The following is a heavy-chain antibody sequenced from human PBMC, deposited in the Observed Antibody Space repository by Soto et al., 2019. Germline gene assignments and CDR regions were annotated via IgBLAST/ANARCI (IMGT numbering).Heavy chain of an antibody. Sequence: GGSLRLSCAAAGFTFSSYAMSWVCQAPGKGLEWVSAISGSGGSTYYADSVKGRFTISRDNSKNTLYLQMNSLRAEDTAVYYCAKNRDYVRNYYYMDVWGKGTTVTVSS. CDR1: GFTFSSYA. D-gene: IGHD4-17*01. J-gene: IGHJ6*03. CDR2: ISGSGGST. CDR3: AKNRDYVRNYYYMDV. V-gene: IGHV3-23*01.